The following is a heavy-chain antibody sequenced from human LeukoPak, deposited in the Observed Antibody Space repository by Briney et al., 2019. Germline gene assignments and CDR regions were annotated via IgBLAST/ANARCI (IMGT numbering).Heavy chain of an antibody. J-gene: IGHJ4*02. Sequence: SETLSLTCTVSGGSISSSSYYWGWIRQPPGKGLEWIGSIYYSGSTYYNPSLKSRVTISVDTSKNQFSLKLSSVTAADTAVYYCARESRGGYSYGSPFDYWGQGTLVTVSS. CDR2: IYYSGST. CDR3: ARESRGGYSYGSPFDY. D-gene: IGHD5-18*01. V-gene: IGHV4-39*07. CDR1: GGSISSSSYY.